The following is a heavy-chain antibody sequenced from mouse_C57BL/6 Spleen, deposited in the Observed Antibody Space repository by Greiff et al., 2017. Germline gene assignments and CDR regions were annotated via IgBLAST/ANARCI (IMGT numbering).Heavy chain of an antibody. D-gene: IGHD2-1*01. J-gene: IGHJ3*01. CDR1: GYAFSSYW. Sequence: QVQLQQSGAELVKPGASVKISCKASGYAFSSYWMNWVKQRPGKGLEWIGQIYPGDGDTNYNGKFKGKATLTADKSSSTAYMQLRSLTSEDSAVYFCASPIYYGNSWFAYWGQGTLVTVSA. V-gene: IGHV1-80*01. CDR3: ASPIYYGNSWFAY. CDR2: IYPGDGDT.